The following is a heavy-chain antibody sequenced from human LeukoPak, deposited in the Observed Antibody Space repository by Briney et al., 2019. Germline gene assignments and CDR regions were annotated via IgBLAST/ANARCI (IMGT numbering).Heavy chain of an antibody. CDR2: INHSGST. Sequence: SETLSLTCAVYGGSFSGYYWSWIRQPPGKGLEWIGEINHSGSTNYNPSLKSRVTISVDTSKNQFSLKLSSVTAADTAVYYCARPKPRSPTRTYYFDYWGQGTLVTVSS. J-gene: IGHJ4*02. CDR1: GGSFSGYY. CDR3: ARPKPRSPTRTYYFDY. V-gene: IGHV4-34*01. D-gene: IGHD1-14*01.